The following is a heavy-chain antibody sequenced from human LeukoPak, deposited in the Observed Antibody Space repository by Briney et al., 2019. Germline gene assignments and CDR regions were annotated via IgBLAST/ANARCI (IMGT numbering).Heavy chain of an antibody. CDR3: ARNPYGDYYFDY. V-gene: IGHV3-30*04. Sequence: GGSLRLSCVASGIPFSRNSMRWVRRAPGGGPEWLAFISESTKQKNYADSVQGRFTISRDNSKNTLFLQMDSLRGDDTGIYYCARNPYGDYYFDYWGQGTLVTVSS. CDR2: ISESTKQK. D-gene: IGHD4-17*01. CDR1: GIPFSRNS. J-gene: IGHJ4*02.